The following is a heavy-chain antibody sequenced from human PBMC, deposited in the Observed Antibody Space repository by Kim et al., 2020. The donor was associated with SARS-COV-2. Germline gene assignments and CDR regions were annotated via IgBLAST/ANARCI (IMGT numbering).Heavy chain of an antibody. V-gene: IGHV3-30*04. CDR2: ISYDGSNK. J-gene: IGHJ4*02. D-gene: IGHD3-10*01. CDR1: GFTFSSYA. Sequence: GGSLRLSCAASGFTFSSYAMHWVRQAPGKGLEWVAVISYDGSNKYYADSVKGRFTISRDNSKNTLYLQMNSLRAEDTAVYYCARGGPTSEPLWFGEFPRDYWGQGTLVTVSS. CDR3: ARGGPTSEPLWFGEFPRDY.